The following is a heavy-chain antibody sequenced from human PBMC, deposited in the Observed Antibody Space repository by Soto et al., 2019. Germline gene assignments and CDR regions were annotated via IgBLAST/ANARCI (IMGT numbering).Heavy chain of an antibody. J-gene: IGHJ3*02. CDR1: GFTFSTYD. D-gene: IGHD4-17*01. CDR3: AHPRGYGVFDAYDI. CDR2: ISGSGSTT. Sequence: GQLLESGGGLVQPGGSLRLSCTASGFTFSTYDMSWVRQAPGKGLGWVAAISGSGSTTYYADSVKGRFTISRDNSINRLCLQMNSLRTEDTAVYYCAHPRGYGVFDAYDIWGQGAMVTVSS. V-gene: IGHV3-23*01.